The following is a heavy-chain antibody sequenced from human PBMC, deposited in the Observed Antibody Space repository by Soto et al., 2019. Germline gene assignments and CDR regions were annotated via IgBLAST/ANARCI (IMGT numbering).Heavy chain of an antibody. CDR2: IIPIFGTA. CDR3: ARAYSSGYYFDY. D-gene: IGHD3-22*01. V-gene: IGHV1-69*13. CDR1: GGTFSSYA. J-gene: IGHJ4*02. Sequence: GASVKVSCKASGGTFSSYAISWVRQAPGQGLEWMGGIIPIFGTANYAQKFQGRVTITADESTSTAYMELSSLRSEDTAVYYCARAYSSGYYFDYWGQGTLVTVSS.